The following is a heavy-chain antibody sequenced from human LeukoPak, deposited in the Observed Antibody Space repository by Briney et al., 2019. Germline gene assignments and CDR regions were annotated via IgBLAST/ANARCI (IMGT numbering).Heavy chain of an antibody. CDR2: ISSSGNTI. Sequence: PGGSLRLSCAASGFTFSDYYMSWMRQAPGKGLEWVSYISSSGNTIYYAKSVKGRFTISRDNAKKSLYLQMNSLRAEDTAVYYCARGTTVTVLSNPGRGVDYWGQGTLVTVSS. CDR3: ARGTTVTVLSNPGRGVDY. V-gene: IGHV3-11*01. D-gene: IGHD4-17*01. J-gene: IGHJ4*02. CDR1: GFTFSDYY.